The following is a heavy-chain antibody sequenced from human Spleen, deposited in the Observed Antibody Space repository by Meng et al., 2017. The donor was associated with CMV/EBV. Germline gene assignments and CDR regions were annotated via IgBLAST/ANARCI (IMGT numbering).Heavy chain of an antibody. CDR3: AREAGGNAFDI. Sequence: GESLKISCVMSGFTLSSYGMHWVRQAPGKGLEWVAFIRSDGSNTYYADSVKGRFTISRDNSKNTLYLQMTSLRAEDTAVYYCAREAGGNAFDIWGQGTMVTVSS. J-gene: IGHJ3*02. V-gene: IGHV3-30*02. D-gene: IGHD3-16*01. CDR1: GFTLSSYG. CDR2: IRSDGSNT.